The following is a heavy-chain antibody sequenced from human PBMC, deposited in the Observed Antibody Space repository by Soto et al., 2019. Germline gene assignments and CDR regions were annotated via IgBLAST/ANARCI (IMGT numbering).Heavy chain of an antibody. CDR2: INNDGSDT. V-gene: IGHV3-74*01. CDR3: SRDITVTPVY. J-gene: IGHJ4*02. Sequence: LRLSCAASGFIFSSYWVHWVRQAPGQGLVWVSRINNDGSDTTYADSVKGRFTVSRDNTRNTLYLEMKSLRAEDTAVYYCSRDITVTPVYWGQGTLVTVSS. CDR1: GFIFSSYW. D-gene: IGHD1-20*01.